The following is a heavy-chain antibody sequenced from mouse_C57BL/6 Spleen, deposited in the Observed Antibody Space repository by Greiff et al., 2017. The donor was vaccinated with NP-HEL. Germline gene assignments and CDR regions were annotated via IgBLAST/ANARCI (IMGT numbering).Heavy chain of an antibody. D-gene: IGHD2-5*01. J-gene: IGHJ4*01. V-gene: IGHV1-19*01. CDR1: GYTFTDYY. CDR3: ARGRYSNYGPTNYYAMDY. CDR2: INPYNGGT. Sequence: VQLQQSGPVLVKPGASVKMSCKASGYTFTDYYMNWVKQSHGKSLEWIGVINPYNGGTSYNQKFKGKATLTVDKSSSTAYMELNSLTSEDSAVYYCARGRYSNYGPTNYYAMDYWGQGTSVTVSS.